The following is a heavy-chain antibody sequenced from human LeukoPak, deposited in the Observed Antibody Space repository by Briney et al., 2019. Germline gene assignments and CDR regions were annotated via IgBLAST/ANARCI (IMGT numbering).Heavy chain of an antibody. CDR3: ARVRVGSGTSHAADAFDI. J-gene: IGHJ3*02. Sequence: ASVKVSCKASGYTFTSYYMHWVRQAPGQGLEWMGIINPSGGSTSYAQKFQGRVTMTRDMSTSTVYMELSSLRSEDTAVYYCARVRVGSGTSHAADAFDIWGQGTMVTVSS. CDR1: GYTFTSYY. D-gene: IGHD1-26*01. CDR2: INPSGGST. V-gene: IGHV1-46*01.